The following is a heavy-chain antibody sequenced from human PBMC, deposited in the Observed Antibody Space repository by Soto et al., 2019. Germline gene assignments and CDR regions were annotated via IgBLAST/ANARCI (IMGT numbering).Heavy chain of an antibody. CDR3: AHLGYSYGLAYYYYYYMDV. Sequence: QITLKESGPTLVKPTQTLTLTCTFSGFSLTTSGVGVGWIRQPPGKALEWLSLIYWDDDKRYSPSLKSRLTITKDTSKNQVVLTMTNIDPVDTATYYCAHLGYSYGLAYYYYYYMDVWGKGTTVTVSS. J-gene: IGHJ6*03. V-gene: IGHV2-5*02. CDR2: IYWDDDK. D-gene: IGHD5-18*01. CDR1: GFSLTTSGVG.